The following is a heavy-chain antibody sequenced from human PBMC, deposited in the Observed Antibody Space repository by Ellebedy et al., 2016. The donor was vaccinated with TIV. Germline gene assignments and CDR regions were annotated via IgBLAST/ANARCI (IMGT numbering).Heavy chain of an antibody. CDR2: ISGSGGTT. CDR3: AGYCSGGSCLSTGCYYGMDV. V-gene: IGHV3-23*01. J-gene: IGHJ6*02. CDR1: GFMFNTYA. D-gene: IGHD2-15*01. Sequence: PGGSLRLSCAASGFMFNTYAMSWVRQAPGRGLEWVSTISGSGGTTYYVDSMKGRFTISRDNSKNTLYLQMNSLRAEDTAVYYCAGYCSGGSCLSTGCYYGMDVWGQGTTVTVSS.